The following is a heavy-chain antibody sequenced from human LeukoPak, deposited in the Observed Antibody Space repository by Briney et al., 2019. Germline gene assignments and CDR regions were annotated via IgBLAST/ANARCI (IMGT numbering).Heavy chain of an antibody. D-gene: IGHD6-19*01. CDR2: ISGSGGST. Sequence: PGGSLRLSCAASGFTFSSYAMSWVRQAPGKGLEWVSAISGSGGSTYYADSVKGRFTISRDNSKNTLYLQMNSLRAEDTGVYYCAKDLIAVAGSFSPDDYWGQGTLVTVSS. V-gene: IGHV3-23*01. CDR3: AKDLIAVAGSFSPDDY. J-gene: IGHJ4*02. CDR1: GFTFSSYA.